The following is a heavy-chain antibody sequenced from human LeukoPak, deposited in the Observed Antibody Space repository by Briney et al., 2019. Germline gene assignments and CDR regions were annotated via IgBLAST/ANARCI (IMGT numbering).Heavy chain of an antibody. V-gene: IGHV3-7*01. CDR3: ERVGLDSSGYYYFDY. Sequence: GGSLRLSCAASGFTFSSYWMSWVRQAPGKGLEWVANIKQDGSEKYYVDSVKGRFTISRDNAKNSLYLQMNSLRAEDTAVYYCERVGLDSSGYYYFDYWGQGTLVTVSS. CDR2: IKQDGSEK. D-gene: IGHD3-22*01. CDR1: GFTFSSYW. J-gene: IGHJ4*02.